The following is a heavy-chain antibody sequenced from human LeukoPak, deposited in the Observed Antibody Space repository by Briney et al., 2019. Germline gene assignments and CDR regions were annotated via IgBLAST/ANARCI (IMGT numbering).Heavy chain of an antibody. Sequence: PGGSLRLSCAASGFTFSNYAMSWVRQAPGKGLEWVSTISGSGGSTYSADSVKGRFTMSRDNSKNTLDLQVKSLTAEDTAVYYCAKDAGNEYWYFDLWGRGILVTVSP. D-gene: IGHD2-8*01. J-gene: IGHJ2*01. CDR3: AKDAGNEYWYFDL. CDR1: GFTFSNYA. V-gene: IGHV3-23*01. CDR2: ISGSGGST.